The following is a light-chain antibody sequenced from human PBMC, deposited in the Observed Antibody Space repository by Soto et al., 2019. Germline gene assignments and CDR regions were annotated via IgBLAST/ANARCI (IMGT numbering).Light chain of an antibody. CDR2: AAS. CDR3: QQCNSVPLT. CDR1: QGISKS. V-gene: IGKV1-27*01. J-gene: IGKJ4*01. Sequence: DIRMTQSPYSLSASVGERVTITCRASQGISKSLAWYQQKPGKVPKLLIYAASTLQSGVPSRFSGSGSGTDFTLTITSLQPEDVATYYCQQCNSVPLTFGGGTKVEVK.